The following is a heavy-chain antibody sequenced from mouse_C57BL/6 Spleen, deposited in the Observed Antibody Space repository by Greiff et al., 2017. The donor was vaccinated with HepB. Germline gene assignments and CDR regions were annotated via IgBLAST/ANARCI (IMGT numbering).Heavy chain of an antibody. Sequence: QVQLKESGPELVKPGASVKISCKASGYAFSSSWMNWVKQRPGKGLEWIGRIYPGDGDTNYNGKFKGKATLTADKSSSTAYMQLSSLTSEDSAVYFCARSTAQAHFDYWGQGTTLTVSS. V-gene: IGHV1-82*01. CDR3: ARSTAQAHFDY. J-gene: IGHJ2*01. D-gene: IGHD3-2*02. CDR1: GYAFSSSW. CDR2: IYPGDGDT.